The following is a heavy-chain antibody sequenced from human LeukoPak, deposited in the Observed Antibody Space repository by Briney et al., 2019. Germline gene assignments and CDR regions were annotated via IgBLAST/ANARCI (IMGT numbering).Heavy chain of an antibody. D-gene: IGHD3-3*01. CDR1: GFTFDDYA. J-gene: IGHJ5*02. CDR2: ISGDGGST. CDR3: ASTIFGGFDP. Sequence: PGGSLRLSCAASGFTFDDYAMHWVRQAPGKGLEWVSLISGDGGSTYYADSVKGRFTISRDNSKNSLYLQMNSLRAEDTALYYCASTIFGGFDPWGQGTLVTVSS. V-gene: IGHV3-43*02.